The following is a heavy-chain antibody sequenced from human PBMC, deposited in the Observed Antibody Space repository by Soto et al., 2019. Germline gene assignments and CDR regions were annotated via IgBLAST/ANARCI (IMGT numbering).Heavy chain of an antibody. CDR2: INPNSGGT. CDR3: AVQSGWANDFDY. CDR1: GYTFTGYY. Sequence: GASVKVSCKASGYTFTGYYMHWVRQAPGQGLEWMGWINPNSGGTNYAQKLQGRVTMTTDTSTSTAYMELRSLRSDDTAVYYCAVQSGWANDFDYWGQGTLVTVSS. V-gene: IGHV1-2*02. J-gene: IGHJ4*02. D-gene: IGHD6-19*01.